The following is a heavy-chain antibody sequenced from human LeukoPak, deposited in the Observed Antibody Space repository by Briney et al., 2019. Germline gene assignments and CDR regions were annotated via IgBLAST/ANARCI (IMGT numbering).Heavy chain of an antibody. J-gene: IGHJ4*02. CDR2: ITSSSSYR. D-gene: IGHD3-3*01. CDR3: ARDKLERLSQPYYFDY. V-gene: IGHV3-21*01. CDR1: GFTFSRYS. Sequence: GGSLRLSCAASGFTFSRYSMNWVRQAPGKGLEWVSSITSSSSYRHYADSVKGRFTISRDNAKNSLYLQMNSLRAEDTAVYYCARDKLERLSQPYYFDYWGQGTLVTVSS.